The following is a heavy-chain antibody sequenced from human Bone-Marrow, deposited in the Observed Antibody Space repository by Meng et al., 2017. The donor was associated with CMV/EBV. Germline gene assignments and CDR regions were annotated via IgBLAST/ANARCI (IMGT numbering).Heavy chain of an antibody. V-gene: IGHV3-74*01. J-gene: IGHJ6*02. CDR3: ARFLSTAYGDLTLRTSSYYYYGLDV. Sequence: GGSLRLSCAASGFTFTGYWMYWVRHAPGKGLMWVSRINSDGSSTSYADSVKGRFTISRDNAKNTLFLQMNSLRTEDTAVYYCARFLSTAYGDLTLRTSSYYYYGLDVRGQRTTVTVSS. CDR2: INSDGSST. D-gene: IGHD4-17*01. CDR1: GFTFTGYW.